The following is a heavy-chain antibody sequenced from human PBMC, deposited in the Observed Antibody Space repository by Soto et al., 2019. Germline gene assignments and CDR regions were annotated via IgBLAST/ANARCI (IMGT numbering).Heavy chain of an antibody. CDR3: ARSITMVVVVPGVPYYYGMDV. CDR1: GGTFSSYA. CDR2: IIPIFGTA. D-gene: IGHD3-22*01. Sequence: SVKVSCKASGGTFSSYAISWVRQAPGQGLEWMGGIIPIFGTANYAQKFQGRVTITADKSTSTAYMELSSLRSEDTAVYYCARSITMVVVVPGVPYYYGMDVWGQGTTVTVSS. J-gene: IGHJ6*02. V-gene: IGHV1-69*06.